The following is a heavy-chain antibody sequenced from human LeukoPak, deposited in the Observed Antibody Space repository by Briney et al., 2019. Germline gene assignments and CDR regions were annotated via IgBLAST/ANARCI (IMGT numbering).Heavy chain of an antibody. CDR2: FCTSGST. V-gene: IGHV4-4*07. CDR1: GASISSYY. J-gene: IGHJ4*02. CDR3: ARSIVGATTGFDH. Sequence: SETLSLTCTVSGASISSYYWSWIRQPAGKGLEWIGRFCTSGSTNYNPSLKSRATMSVDTSKNQFSLKLSPVTAADTAVYYCARSIVGATTGFDHWGLGTLVTVSS. D-gene: IGHD1-26*01.